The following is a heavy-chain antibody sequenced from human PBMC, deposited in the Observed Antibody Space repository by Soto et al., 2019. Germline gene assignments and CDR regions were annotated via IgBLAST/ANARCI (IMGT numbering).Heavy chain of an antibody. CDR3: ASGASRWYPYFFAS. J-gene: IGHJ4*02. CDR2: IIPYYNTL. V-gene: IGHV1-69*01. CDR1: EGTFNSYA. Sequence: QAQVVQSGAEVRKPGSSVKLSCKASEGTFNSYAIAWVRQAPGQGLEWMGGIIPYYNTLNYAQKFQDRVTITADGAANTVYMGLSSVRSDDTAAYFCASGASRWYPYFFASWAQGTLVTVSS. D-gene: IGHD6-13*01.